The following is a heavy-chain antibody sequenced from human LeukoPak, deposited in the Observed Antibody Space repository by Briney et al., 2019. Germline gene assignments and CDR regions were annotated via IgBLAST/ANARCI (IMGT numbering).Heavy chain of an antibody. D-gene: IGHD3-9*01. CDR2: INPSGGST. J-gene: IGHJ4*02. CDR3: ARGGPIYYFDY. V-gene: IGHV1-46*01. CDR1: GYTFTGYY. Sequence: HWASVKVSCKASGYTFTGYYMHWVRQAPGQELEWMGIINPSGGSTSYAQKFQGRVTMTRDTSTSTVYMELSSLRSEDTAVYYCARGGPIYYFDYWGQGTLVTVSS.